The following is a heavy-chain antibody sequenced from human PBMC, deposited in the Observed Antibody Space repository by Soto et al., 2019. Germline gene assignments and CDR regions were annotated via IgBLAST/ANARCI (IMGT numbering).Heavy chain of an antibody. Sequence: GASVKVSCKASGGSLSNYGISWVRQASGQGLEWMGGIIPVFGTANYAQKFQGRVTITADESTNIVYMDVTSLRSEDTAVYYCARGDATKIVVTTYYAMDVWGQGTTVTVSS. CDR3: ARGDATKIVVTTYYAMDV. J-gene: IGHJ6*02. CDR1: GGSLSNYG. D-gene: IGHD4-17*01. V-gene: IGHV1-69*13. CDR2: IIPVFGTA.